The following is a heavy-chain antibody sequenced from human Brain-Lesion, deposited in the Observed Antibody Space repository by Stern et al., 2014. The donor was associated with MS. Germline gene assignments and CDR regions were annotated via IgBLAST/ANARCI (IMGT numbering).Heavy chain of an antibody. V-gene: IGHV1-45*02. Sequence: QVQLVESGAEVKKTGSSVKVSCQASGNTFTNRYLHWVRQAPGHALEWMGWITPFTGNTNYAQNFQDRVTITMDRSMSTAYMDLSSLRSDDTAIYFCAEGGSYGFVYWGQGTLVTVSS. CDR1: GNTFTNRY. CDR3: AEGGSYGFVY. D-gene: IGHD4-17*01. J-gene: IGHJ4*02. CDR2: ITPFTGNT.